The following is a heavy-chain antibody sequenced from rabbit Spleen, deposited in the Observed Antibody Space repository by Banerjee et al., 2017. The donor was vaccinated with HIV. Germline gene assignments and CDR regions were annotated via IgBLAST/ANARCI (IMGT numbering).Heavy chain of an antibody. CDR3: ARDSAGREDFNL. D-gene: IGHD4-2*01. J-gene: IGHJ4*01. V-gene: IGHV1S40*01. CDR2: FDPVFGST. Sequence: VESGGGLVKPGASLTLTCTASGFSFSSSYDMCWVRQAPGKGLEWIGYFDPVFGSTYYARWVNGQFTISSHNAQNTVFLQMTSLTDADTATYFCARDSAGREDFNLWGPGTLVTVS. CDR1: GFSFSSSYD.